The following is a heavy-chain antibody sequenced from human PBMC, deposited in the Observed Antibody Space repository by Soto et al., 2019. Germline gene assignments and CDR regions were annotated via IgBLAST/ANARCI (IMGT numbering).Heavy chain of an antibody. Sequence: PGGSLRHSVAACECSFSISPMHWVRQAPGKGPEWVALISYDGTNKFYADSVKGRFTISRDNSKNTLYLQMNSLRAEDTAVYYCARDGAYSSGWYPADYWGQGTLVTVSS. V-gene: IGHV3-30-3*01. J-gene: IGHJ4*02. CDR1: ECSFSISP. D-gene: IGHD6-19*01. CDR2: ISYDGTNK. CDR3: ARDGAYSSGWYPADY.